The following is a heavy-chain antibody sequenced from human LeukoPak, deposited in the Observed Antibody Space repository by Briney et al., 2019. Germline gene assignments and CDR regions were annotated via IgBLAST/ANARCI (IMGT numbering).Heavy chain of an antibody. J-gene: IGHJ4*02. D-gene: IGHD6-13*01. Sequence: GASVKVSCKASGYTFTSYDINWVRQATGQGLEWMGWMNPNSGNTGYAQKFQGRVTMTRNTSISTAYMELSSLRSEDTAVYYCARGLSPIAAAATSKLYYFDYWGQGTLVTVSS. CDR1: GYTFTSYD. V-gene: IGHV1-8*01. CDR2: MNPNSGNT. CDR3: ARGLSPIAAAATSKLYYFDY.